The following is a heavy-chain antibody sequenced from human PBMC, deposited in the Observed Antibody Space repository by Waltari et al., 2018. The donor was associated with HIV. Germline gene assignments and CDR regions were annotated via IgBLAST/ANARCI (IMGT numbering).Heavy chain of an antibody. CDR2: INPSTGNA. Sequence: QGQLVQSGAEVKQSGASVRISCKASGYPFTNYDINWLRQATGQGLEWMGWINPSTGNAGFAHNFQGRVVMTRDIPINTAYMELSGLTAHDAAVYYCSTSRPGAMFGDAWGQGTLVTVSS. D-gene: IGHD3-3*01. CDR3: STSRPGAMFGDA. CDR1: GYPFTNYD. J-gene: IGHJ5*02. V-gene: IGHV1-8*02.